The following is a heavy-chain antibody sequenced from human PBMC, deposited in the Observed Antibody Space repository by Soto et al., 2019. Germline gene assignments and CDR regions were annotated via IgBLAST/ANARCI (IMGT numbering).Heavy chain of an antibody. D-gene: IGHD6-6*01. J-gene: IGHJ4*02. CDR2: IYYSGST. Sequence: SETLSLTCTVSGGSISSYYWSWIRQPPGKGLEWIGYIYYSGSTTYNPSLKSRVTISVDTSKNQFSLKLSSVTAADTAVYYCARARSSSYDYWGQGTLVTVSS. V-gene: IGHV4-59*01. CDR1: GGSISSYY. CDR3: ARARSSSYDY.